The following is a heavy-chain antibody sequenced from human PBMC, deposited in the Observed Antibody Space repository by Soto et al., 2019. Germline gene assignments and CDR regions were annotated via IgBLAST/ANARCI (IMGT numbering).Heavy chain of an antibody. Sequence: ASVKVSCKASGYTFTGYYMHWVRQAPGQGLEGMGWINPNSGGTNYAQKFQGWVTMTRDTSISTAYMELSRLRSDDTAVYYCARGERITIFGVLQGYYYSGMDVWGQGNTVTVSS. V-gene: IGHV1-2*04. J-gene: IGHJ6*02. D-gene: IGHD3-3*01. CDR2: INPNSGGT. CDR1: GYTFTGYY. CDR3: ARGERITIFGVLQGYYYSGMDV.